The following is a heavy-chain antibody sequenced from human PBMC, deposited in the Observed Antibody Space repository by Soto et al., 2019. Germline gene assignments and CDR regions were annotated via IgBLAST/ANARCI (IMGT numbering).Heavy chain of an antibody. Sequence: EVQLLESGGGLVQPGGSLRLSCAASGFTFSSYAMSWVRQAPGKGLEWVSAISGSGGSTYYEDSVRGRFTISRDNSKHTMYLQRNSLRAEDTAVYYCAKEGRGSSWEYYFDYWGQGTLVTVSS. CDR3: AKEGRGSSWEYYFDY. D-gene: IGHD6-13*01. J-gene: IGHJ4*02. V-gene: IGHV3-23*01. CDR2: ISGSGGST. CDR1: GFTFSSYA.